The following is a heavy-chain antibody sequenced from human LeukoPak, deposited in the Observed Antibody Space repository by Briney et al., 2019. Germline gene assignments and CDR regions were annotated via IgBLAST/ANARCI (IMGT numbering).Heavy chain of an antibody. CDR3: ARLSVGSGGSPCFDY. Sequence: PGGSLRLSCAASGFTVSSNYMSWVRQAPGKGLEWVSVIYSGGSTYYADSVKGRFTISRDNSKNTLYLQMNSLRAEDTAVYYCARLSVGSGGSPCFDYWGQGTLVTVSS. V-gene: IGHV3-66*02. CDR2: IYSGGST. D-gene: IGHD1-1*01. J-gene: IGHJ4*02. CDR1: GFTVSSNY.